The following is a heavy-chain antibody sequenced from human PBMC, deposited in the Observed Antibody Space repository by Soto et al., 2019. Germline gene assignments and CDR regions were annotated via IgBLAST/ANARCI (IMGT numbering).Heavy chain of an antibody. CDR2: INVGNGNT. CDR1: GYTLTTHA. CDR3: AYDSSGYLDY. Sequence: ASVKVSCKASGYTLTTHAMHWVRQAPGQRLEWMGWINVGNGNTKYSQKFQGRVTITRDTSASTAHMELSSLRSEDTAVYYCAYDSSGYLDYWGQGTLVTVSS. D-gene: IGHD3-22*01. J-gene: IGHJ4*02. V-gene: IGHV1-3*01.